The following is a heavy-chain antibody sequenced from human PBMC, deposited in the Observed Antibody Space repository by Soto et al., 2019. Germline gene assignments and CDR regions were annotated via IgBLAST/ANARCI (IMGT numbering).Heavy chain of an antibody. CDR3: ARGVVLVPAANDWFDP. J-gene: IGHJ5*02. CDR1: GVSISSGDYY. D-gene: IGHD2-2*01. V-gene: IGHV4-30-4*01. CDR2: IYYSGST. Sequence: SETLSLTCTVSGVSISSGDYYWSWIRQPPGKGLEWIGYIYYSGSTYYNPSLKSRVTISVDTSKNQFSLKLSSVTAADTAVYYCARGVVLVPAANDWFDPWGQGTLVTVSS.